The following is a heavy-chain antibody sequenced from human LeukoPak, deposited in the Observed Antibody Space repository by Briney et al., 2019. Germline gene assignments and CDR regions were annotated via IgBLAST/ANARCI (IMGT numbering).Heavy chain of an antibody. Sequence: ASVTVPCKASGYTFTSYGISWVRQAPGQGLEWMGWISAYNGNTNYAQKLQGRVTMTWDTSISTAYMELSSLRSDDTAVYYCTSDTYYYDSTGLGHWFDPWGQGTLVTVSS. CDR3: TSDTYYYDSTGLGHWFDP. V-gene: IGHV1-18*01. CDR1: GYTFTSYG. CDR2: ISAYNGNT. J-gene: IGHJ5*02. D-gene: IGHD3-22*01.